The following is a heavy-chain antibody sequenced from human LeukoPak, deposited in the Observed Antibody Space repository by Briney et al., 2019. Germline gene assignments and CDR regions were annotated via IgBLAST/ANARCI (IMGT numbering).Heavy chain of an antibody. CDR2: VIPIIGIA. Sequence: SVKVSCKASGGTFTSYGISWVRQAPGQGLEWMGRVIPIIGIANYAPKFQGRVTMTADKSTSTAYMELSSLTSEDTPVYYCARDQNSYGSASYPDYWGQGTLVTVSS. D-gene: IGHD3-10*01. CDR3: ARDQNSYGSASYPDY. CDR1: GGTFTSYG. J-gene: IGHJ4*02. V-gene: IGHV1-69*04.